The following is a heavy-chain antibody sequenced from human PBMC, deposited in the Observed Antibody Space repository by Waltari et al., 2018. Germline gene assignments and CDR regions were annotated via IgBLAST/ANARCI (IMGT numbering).Heavy chain of an antibody. CDR2: IHHSGRT. J-gene: IGHJ4*02. Sequence: QVQLQESGPGLVKPSGTLSLTCAVSGASISSNYWWSWVRQSPGKGLEWIGQIHHSGRTYSTPSIKSRITLSVDKSRNQFSLNLSSVHDADTAVYYCASDRGNGLYFDYWGQGTLVTVAS. V-gene: IGHV4-4*02. D-gene: IGHD2-15*01. CDR3: ASDRGNGLYFDY. CDR1: GASISSNYW.